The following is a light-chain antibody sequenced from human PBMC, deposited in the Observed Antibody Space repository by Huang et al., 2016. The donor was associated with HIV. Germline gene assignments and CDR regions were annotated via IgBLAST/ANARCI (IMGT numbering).Light chain of an antibody. CDR1: QSVSSN. CDR2: GVS. J-gene: IGKJ3*01. V-gene: IGKV3-15*01. CDR3: QQYNKWPPFT. Sequence: EIVLTQSPATLSVSPGERATLSCRASQSVSSNLAWYQQKPGQAPRLLIYGVSTRATGIPARFSGSGSGTEFTLTISSRQSEDFAVYYCQQYNKWPPFTFGPGTKVDIK.